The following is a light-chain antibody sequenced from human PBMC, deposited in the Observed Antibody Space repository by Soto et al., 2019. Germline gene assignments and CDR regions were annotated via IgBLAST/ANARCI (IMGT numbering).Light chain of an antibody. CDR1: QSVSSSY. J-gene: IGKJ4*01. CDR3: QQRSDWPLT. Sequence: EIVLTQSPGTLSLSPGERATLSCRASQSVSSSYLAWYQQKPGQAPRLLIYDASFRVTGLPARFSGSGSGTDFTLTISSLEPEDFAVYYCQQRSDWPLTFGGGTKVDI. CDR2: DAS. V-gene: IGKV3D-20*02.